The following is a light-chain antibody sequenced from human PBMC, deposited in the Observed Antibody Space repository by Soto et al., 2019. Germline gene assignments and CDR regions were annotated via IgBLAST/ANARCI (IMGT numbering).Light chain of an antibody. CDR2: DAS. V-gene: IGKV3-11*01. CDR3: QQLNSYPWT. CDR1: ASVSSY. Sequence: EIVLTQSPATLSLSPGERATLSSKASASVSSYLAWYQQKPGQAPRLLIYDASNRATGIPARFSGTRSGTDFTLTISSLEPEDFAVYYCQQLNSYPWTFGQGTKV. J-gene: IGKJ1*01.